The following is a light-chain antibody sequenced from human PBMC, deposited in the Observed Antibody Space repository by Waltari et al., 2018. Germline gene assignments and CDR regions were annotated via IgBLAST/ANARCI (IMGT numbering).Light chain of an antibody. CDR2: EGF. V-gene: IGLV2-23*01. Sequence: QSALTQPASVSGTPGQSITISCSGTTSDVGSYALVSWYQQHPGEAPKLLTCEGFKRSPDTSGRVAGAKTGSTRSLPIAGLQPEDEADYYCCSYAGRGTYVFGSGTKVTVL. CDR3: CSYAGRGTYV. J-gene: IGLJ1*01. CDR1: TSDVGSYAL.